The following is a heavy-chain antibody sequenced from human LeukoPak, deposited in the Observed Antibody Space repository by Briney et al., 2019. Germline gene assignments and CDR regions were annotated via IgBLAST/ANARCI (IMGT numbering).Heavy chain of an antibody. D-gene: IGHD6-13*01. J-gene: IGHJ6*03. Sequence: GRSLRLSCAASGFTFSSYGMHWVRQAPGKGLEWVAVISYDGSNKYYADSVKGRFTISRDNSKNTLYLQMNSLRAEYTAVYYCARDRCYSSSWYVYYYYYMDVWGKGTTVTVSS. CDR3: ARDRCYSSSWYVYYYYYMDV. V-gene: IGHV3-30*03. CDR2: ISYDGSNK. CDR1: GFTFSSYG.